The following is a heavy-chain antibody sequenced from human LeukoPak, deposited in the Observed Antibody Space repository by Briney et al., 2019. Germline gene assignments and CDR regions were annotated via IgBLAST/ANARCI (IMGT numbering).Heavy chain of an antibody. CDR2: FSYSGST. Sequence: SSETLSLTCTVSGGSISSSPYSWDWIRQPPGKGLEWIGSFSYSGSTYYNPSLKSRVTISVDTSKNQFSLRLSSVTAADTAMFYCARRTFPLYFDYWGQGTLVTVSS. V-gene: IGHV4-39*01. J-gene: IGHJ4*02. CDR1: GGSISSSPYS. D-gene: IGHD2/OR15-2a*01. CDR3: ARRTFPLYFDY.